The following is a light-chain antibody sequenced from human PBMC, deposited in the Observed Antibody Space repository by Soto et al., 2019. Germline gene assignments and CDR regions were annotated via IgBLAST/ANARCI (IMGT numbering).Light chain of an antibody. CDR2: DVS. CDR3: CSYAGSYTYV. V-gene: IGLV2-11*01. Sequence: QSALTQPRSVSGSPGQSVTISCTGTSSDVGGHNYVSWYQQHPGKAPKLMIYDVSERPSGVPDRFSGSKSGNTASLTISGLQAEDEADYYCCSYAGSYTYVFGTGTQLTVL. CDR1: SSDVGGHNY. J-gene: IGLJ1*01.